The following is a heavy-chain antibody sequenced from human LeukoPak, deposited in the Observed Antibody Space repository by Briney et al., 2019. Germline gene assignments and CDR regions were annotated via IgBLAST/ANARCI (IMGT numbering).Heavy chain of an antibody. J-gene: IGHJ4*02. CDR1: GYSITSGYY. Sequence: SETLSLTCAVSGYSITSGYYWGWIRQPPGKGLEWIGSIYHSGSTYYNPSLKSRVTISVDTSKNQFSLKLSSVTAADTAVYYCARDRRDGYNLYYFDLWGQGTLVTVSS. CDR2: IYHSGST. D-gene: IGHD5-24*01. V-gene: IGHV4-38-2*02. CDR3: ARDRRDGYNLYYFDL.